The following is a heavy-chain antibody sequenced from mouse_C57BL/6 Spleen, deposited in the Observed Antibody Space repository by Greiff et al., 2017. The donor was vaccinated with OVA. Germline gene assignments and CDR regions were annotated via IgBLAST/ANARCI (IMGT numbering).Heavy chain of an antibody. CDR2: ISDGGSYT. V-gene: IGHV5-4*01. J-gene: IGHJ3*01. CDR1: GFTFSSYA. D-gene: IGHD4-1*01. Sequence: EVQVVESGGGLVKPGGSLKLSCAASGFTFSSYAMSWVRQTPEKRLEWVATISDGGSYTYYPDNVKGRFTISRDNAKNNLYLQMSHLKSEDTAMYYCAREELGRGFAYWGQGTLVTVSA. CDR3: AREELGRGFAY.